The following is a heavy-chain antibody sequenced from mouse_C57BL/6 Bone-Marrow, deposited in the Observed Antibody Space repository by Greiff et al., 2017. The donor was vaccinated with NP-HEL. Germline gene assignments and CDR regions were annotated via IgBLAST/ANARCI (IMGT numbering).Heavy chain of an antibody. J-gene: IGHJ4*01. CDR3: TTHYYGNYAMDY. V-gene: IGHV14-4*01. D-gene: IGHD1-1*01. CDR1: GFNIKDDY. Sequence: VQLKESGAELVRPGASVELSCTASGFNIKDDYMHWVKQRPEQGLEWIGWIDPENGDTEYASKFQGKATITADTSSNTAYLQLSSLTSDDTAVYYCTTHYYGNYAMDYWGQGTSVTVSS. CDR2: IDPENGDT.